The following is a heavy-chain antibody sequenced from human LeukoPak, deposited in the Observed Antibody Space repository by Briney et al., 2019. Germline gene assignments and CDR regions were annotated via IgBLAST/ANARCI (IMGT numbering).Heavy chain of an antibody. CDR1: GGSISSGGYY. J-gene: IGHJ4*02. CDR3: AGRAKYYGSGSLTFDY. CDR2: IYYSGST. V-gene: IGHV4-31*03. D-gene: IGHD3-10*01. Sequence: SQTLSLTCTVSGGSISSGGYYWSWLRQHPGTGLEWIGYIYYSGSTYYNPSLKSRVTISVDTSKNQFSLKLSSVTAADTAVYYCAGRAKYYGSGSLTFDYWGQGTLVTVSS.